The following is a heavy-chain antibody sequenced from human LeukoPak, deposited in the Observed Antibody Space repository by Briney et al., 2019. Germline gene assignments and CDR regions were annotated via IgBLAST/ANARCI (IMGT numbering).Heavy chain of an antibody. Sequence: GGSLRLSCAASGITFSGYSMNWVRQAPGKGLEWVGRIKSKNDGGTTDYAAPVKGRFTISRDDSKNTLYLRMNSLKIEDTAVYYCTTADSEMATNAHWGQGTLVTVSS. CDR2: IKSKNDGGTT. CDR1: GITFSGYS. V-gene: IGHV3-15*01. D-gene: IGHD5-24*01. CDR3: TTADSEMATNAH. J-gene: IGHJ4*02.